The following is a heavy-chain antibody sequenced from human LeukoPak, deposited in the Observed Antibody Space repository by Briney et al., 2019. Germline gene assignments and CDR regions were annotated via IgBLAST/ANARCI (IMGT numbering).Heavy chain of an antibody. CDR3: ARDQSVRLLQTSSTYFKHVFAI. Sequence: ASVKVSCKASGYSFTTYGITWVRQAPGQGLEWMGWISTFNGNTNYAQKFQGRVTMTTDTSTSTAYMELRSLRFDDTAVYYCARDQSVRLLQTSSTYFKHVFAIWGQGSMVTVSS. J-gene: IGHJ3*02. CDR1: GYSFTTYG. D-gene: IGHD6-13*01. CDR2: ISTFNGNT. V-gene: IGHV1-18*01.